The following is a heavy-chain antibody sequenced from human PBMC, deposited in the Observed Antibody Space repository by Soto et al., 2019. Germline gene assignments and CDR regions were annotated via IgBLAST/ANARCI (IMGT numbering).Heavy chain of an antibody. J-gene: IGHJ6*02. CDR3: ARELSIVLYYYYYGMDV. D-gene: IGHD3-16*02. CDR1: GFTFSSYS. CDR2: ISSSSSYI. V-gene: IGHV3-21*01. Sequence: PGGSLRLSCASSGFTFSSYSMNWVRQAPGKGLEWVSSISSSSSYIYYADSVKGRFTISRDNAKNSLYLQMNSLRAEDTAVYYCARELSIVLYYYYYGMDVWGQGTTVTGSS.